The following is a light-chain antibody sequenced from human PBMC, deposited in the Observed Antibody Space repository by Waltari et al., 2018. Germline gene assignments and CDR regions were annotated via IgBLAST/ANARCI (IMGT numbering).Light chain of an antibody. J-gene: IGKJ2*01. CDR3: QQYAALPRT. V-gene: IGKV3D-20*01. Sequence: VLTQSPAPLPLSPGERPTLPCRASQSVSSSYLAWYQQKPGQAPRLLIYDASRRATGLPERFSGSGSGTDFTLTISRLEPEDFAFYYCQQYAALPRTFGQGTRLEIK. CDR2: DAS. CDR1: QSVSSSY.